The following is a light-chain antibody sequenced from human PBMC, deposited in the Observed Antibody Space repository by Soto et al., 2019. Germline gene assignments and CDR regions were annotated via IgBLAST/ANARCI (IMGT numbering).Light chain of an antibody. V-gene: IGKV3-15*01. Sequence: EIVMTQSPDTLSVSPGERANLSCRASQSVSRNLAWYQQKPGQATRLLIFGASTRATGIPARFSGSGSGTEFTLTFSSLQSEDFAFYHCQQYNNWPYTFGQGTTLEIK. CDR2: GAS. J-gene: IGKJ2*01. CDR1: QSVSRN. CDR3: QQYNNWPYT.